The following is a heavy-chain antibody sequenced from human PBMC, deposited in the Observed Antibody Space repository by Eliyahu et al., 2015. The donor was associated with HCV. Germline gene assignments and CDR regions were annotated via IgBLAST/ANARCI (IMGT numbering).Heavy chain of an antibody. D-gene: IGHD6-13*01. CDR1: GGSFSGYY. J-gene: IGHJ4*02. CDR3: ARSWTVPGSHSSSFLRY. CDR2: INHSGST. Sequence: QVQLQQWGAGLLKPSETLSLTCAVYGGSFSGYYWXWIRQPPGKGLEWIGEINHSGSTNYNPSLKSRVTISVDTSKNQFSLKLSSVTAADTAVYYCARSWTVPGSHSSSFLRYWGQGTLVTVSS. V-gene: IGHV4-34*01.